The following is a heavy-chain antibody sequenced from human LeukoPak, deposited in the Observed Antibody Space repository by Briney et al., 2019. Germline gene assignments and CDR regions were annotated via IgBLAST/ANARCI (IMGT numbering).Heavy chain of an antibody. V-gene: IGHV3-7*03. CDR2: INQDGSQK. J-gene: IGHJ3*02. Sequence: GGPLRLSCAASGFTFSTYWMSWVRQAPGKGLEWVANINQDGSQKYYVDSVKGRFTISRDNAKNLLYLQMNSLRAEGTAVYYCAKGDYGDSDAFDIWGQGTMVTVSS. CDR1: GFTFSTYW. D-gene: IGHD4-17*01. CDR3: AKGDYGDSDAFDI.